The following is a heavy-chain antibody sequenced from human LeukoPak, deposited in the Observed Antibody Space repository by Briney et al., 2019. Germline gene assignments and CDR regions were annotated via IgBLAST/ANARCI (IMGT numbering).Heavy chain of an antibody. Sequence: GGSLRLSCAASGLSFSNYDMHWVRQAPGKGLEWVALISNDGSNNNYADSVRGRFNISRDNSKNTLYLEVNSLRVEDTGVYYCAKEQWLINSFDNWGQGTLVTVSS. CDR1: GLSFSNYD. CDR2: ISNDGSNN. J-gene: IGHJ4*02. V-gene: IGHV3-30*18. CDR3: AKEQWLINSFDN. D-gene: IGHD6-19*01.